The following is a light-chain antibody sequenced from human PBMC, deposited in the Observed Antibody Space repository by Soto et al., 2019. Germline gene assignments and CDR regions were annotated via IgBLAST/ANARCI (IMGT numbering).Light chain of an antibody. Sequence: DIQMTQSPSSLSASVGDRVTITCRASQSISSYLNWYQQKPGKAPKRLIYAASSLQSGVPSRFNGSGSGAEFTLTISSLQPEDVATYYCQQSYSTPAITVGQGTRLEIK. J-gene: IGKJ5*01. V-gene: IGKV1-39*01. CDR2: AAS. CDR1: QSISSY. CDR3: QQSYSTPAIT.